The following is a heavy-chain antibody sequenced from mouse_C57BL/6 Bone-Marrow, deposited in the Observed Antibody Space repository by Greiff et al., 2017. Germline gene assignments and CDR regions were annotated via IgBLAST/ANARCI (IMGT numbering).Heavy chain of an antibody. CDR1: GYTFTSYG. CDR2: IYPRSGNT. CDR3: ARDELGRGFAY. Sequence: VQLQQSGAELARPGASVKLSCKASGYTFTSYGISWVKQRTGQGLEWIGEIYPRSGNTYYNEKFKGKATLTADKSSSTAYMELRSLTAEDSAVYVCARDELGRGFAYWGQGTLVTVSA. D-gene: IGHD4-1*01. J-gene: IGHJ3*01. V-gene: IGHV1-81*01.